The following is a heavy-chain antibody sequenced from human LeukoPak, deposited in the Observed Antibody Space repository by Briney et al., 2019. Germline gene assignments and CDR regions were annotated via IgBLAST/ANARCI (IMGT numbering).Heavy chain of an antibody. V-gene: IGHV3-23*01. CDR3: AKDRVRSTVTTGLDY. Sequence: GGSLRLSCAASGFTFATYAMSWVRQAPGKGLEWVSTLSGRGASTYFADSVKGRFAISRDNSKNTLYLRMNSLRAEDTAVYYCAKDRVRSTVTTGLDYWGQGTLVTVSS. CDR2: LSGRGAST. J-gene: IGHJ4*02. D-gene: IGHD4-17*01. CDR1: GFTFATYA.